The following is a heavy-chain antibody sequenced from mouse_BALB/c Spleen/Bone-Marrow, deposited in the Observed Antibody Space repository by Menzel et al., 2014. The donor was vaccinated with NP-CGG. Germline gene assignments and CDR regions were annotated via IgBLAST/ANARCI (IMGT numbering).Heavy chain of an antibody. V-gene: IGHV3-1*02. CDR2: IHYSGGT. J-gene: IGHJ4*01. CDR3: ARWNGYYAMDY. Sequence: DVHLVESGPALVKPSQSLSLTCTITGYSITSGYSWHWIRQFPGNTLEWMGHIHYSGGTNYNPSLKSRISITRDTSKNQFFLQLNSVTTEDTATYYCARWNGYYAMDYWGQGTSVTVSS. CDR1: GYSITSGYS. D-gene: IGHD1-2*01.